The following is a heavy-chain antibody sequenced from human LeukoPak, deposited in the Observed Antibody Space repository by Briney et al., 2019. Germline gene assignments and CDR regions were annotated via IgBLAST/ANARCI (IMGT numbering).Heavy chain of an antibody. CDR1: GGSISSYY. CDR2: IYYSGST. Sequence: SETLSLTCTVSGGSISSYYWSWIRQPPGKGLEGIGYIYYSGSTNYNPSLTSRGTISVDTSQTPFSLKLSSVTAADTAVYYCARGLFRYGYAPHFYFWGQGTLVTVSS. CDR3: ARGLFRYGYAPHFYF. J-gene: IGHJ4*02. D-gene: IGHD5-18*01. V-gene: IGHV4-59*01.